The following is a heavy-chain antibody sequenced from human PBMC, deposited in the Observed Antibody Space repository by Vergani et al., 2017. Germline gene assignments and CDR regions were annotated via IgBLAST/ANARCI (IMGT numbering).Heavy chain of an antibody. Sequence: EVHLVESGGDLVEPGRSLRLSCAASGFIFDDYAMHWVRQVPGKGLEWVSGISWNSKSEAYADSVKGRFGISRDNAKNSLYLQMNSLRPEDTAQYYCAKDHGGYCTNGNCLFGSWGQGTPVTVSS. D-gene: IGHD2-8*01. V-gene: IGHV3-9*01. CDR3: AKDHGGYCTNGNCLFGS. CDR1: GFIFDDYA. CDR2: ISWNSKSE. J-gene: IGHJ4*02.